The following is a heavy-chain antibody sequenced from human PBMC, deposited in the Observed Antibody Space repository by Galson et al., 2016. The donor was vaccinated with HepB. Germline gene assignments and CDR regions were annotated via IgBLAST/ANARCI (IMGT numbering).Heavy chain of an antibody. Sequence: SETLSLTCTVSGGSFSAYYWSWIRQPPGQGLEWIGEINHSGTTNYNPSLKSRVIILVDTSKKQVYLKLSSMTAADTAVYYCARGGVLYDNGHTWFDPWGQGTLVTVSS. CDR3: ARGGVLYDNGHTWFDP. CDR1: GGSFSAYY. V-gene: IGHV4-34*01. D-gene: IGHD3-22*01. J-gene: IGHJ5*02. CDR2: INHSGTT.